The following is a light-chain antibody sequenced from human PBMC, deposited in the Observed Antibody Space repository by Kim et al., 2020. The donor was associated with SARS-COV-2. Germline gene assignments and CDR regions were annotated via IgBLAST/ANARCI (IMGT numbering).Light chain of an antibody. CDR3: ATHDESQVV. J-gene: IGLJ3*02. V-gene: IGLV1-44*01. CDR2: GDD. Sequence: PGRGVTIFCTGRISKSGSNTGTWYQQLPGGAPKLLIYGDDLRPARVPDRFSGSESGTSASLDISGLQSEDEADYCCATHDESQVVFGGGTQLTVL. CDR1: ISKSGSNT.